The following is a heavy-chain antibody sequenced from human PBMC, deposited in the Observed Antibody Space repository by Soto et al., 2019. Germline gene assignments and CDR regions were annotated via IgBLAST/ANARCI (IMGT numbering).Heavy chain of an antibody. Sequence: SGPTLVKPTQTLTLTCTFSGFSLTPNGVGVGWIRQPPGKALEWLALIYWDDDKRYSPSLKSRLTITKDTSKNQVVLTMTNMDPVDTATYYCAHRLTRTNGYYFDSWGQGTLVTVSS. CDR1: GFSLTPNGVG. V-gene: IGHV2-5*02. CDR2: IYWDDDK. CDR3: AHRLTRTNGYYFDS. D-gene: IGHD4-17*01. J-gene: IGHJ4*02.